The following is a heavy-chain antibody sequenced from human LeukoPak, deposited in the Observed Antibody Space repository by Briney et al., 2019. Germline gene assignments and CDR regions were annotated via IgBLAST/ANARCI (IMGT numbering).Heavy chain of an antibody. J-gene: IGHJ3*02. V-gene: IGHV1-18*01. Sequence: SVKVTCKASGYTFTSYGISRVRQAPGQGLEWMGWISAYNGNTNYAQKLQGRVTMTTDTSTSTAYMELRSLRSDDTAVYYCATEILPELRYFDWSLDIWGQGTMVTVSS. D-gene: IGHD3-9*01. CDR3: ATEILPELRYFDWSLDI. CDR1: GYTFTSYG. CDR2: ISAYNGNT.